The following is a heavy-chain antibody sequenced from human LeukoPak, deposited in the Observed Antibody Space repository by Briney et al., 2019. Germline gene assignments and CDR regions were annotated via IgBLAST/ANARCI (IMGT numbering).Heavy chain of an antibody. J-gene: IGHJ4*02. Sequence: GGSLRLSCAASGFIFNSYWMSWVRQAPGKGLEWVANIKQDGSEKFYVDSVKGRFTISRDNAKNSLYLQMNSLRAEDTAVYYCARDTGYCSDGSCYFGSGDYWGQGTLVTVSS. CDR1: GFIFNSYW. V-gene: IGHV3-7*03. CDR2: IKQDGSEK. CDR3: ARDTGYCSDGSCYFGSGDY. D-gene: IGHD2-15*01.